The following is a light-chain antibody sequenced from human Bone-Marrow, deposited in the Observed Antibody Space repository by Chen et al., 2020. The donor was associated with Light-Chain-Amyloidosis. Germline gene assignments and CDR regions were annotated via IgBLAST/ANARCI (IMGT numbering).Light chain of an antibody. V-gene: IGLV6-57*01. CDR2: EDD. CDR3: QSYQGSSQGV. J-gene: IGLJ3*02. CDR1: SGSIATNY. Sequence: NFMLTQPHSVSESPGKTVIISCTRSSGSIATNYVQWYQQRPGSSPTTVIYEDDQRPSGVPDRISGSIDRSSNSASLTISGLKTEDEADYYCQSYQGSSQGVFGGGTKLTV.